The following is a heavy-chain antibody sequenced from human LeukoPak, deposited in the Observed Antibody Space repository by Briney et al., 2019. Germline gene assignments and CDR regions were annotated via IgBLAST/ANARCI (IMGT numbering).Heavy chain of an antibody. CDR3: AKQATYYYDSSGYLPYYFDY. CDR2: ISYDGSNK. CDR1: GFIFSSYA. Sequence: GGSLRLSCAASGFIFSSYAMHWVRQAPGKGLEWVAVISYDGSNKYHADSVQGRFTISRDNSKNTLYLQMNSLRAEDTAVYYCAKQATYYYDSSGYLPYYFDYWGQGTLVTVSS. D-gene: IGHD3-22*01. J-gene: IGHJ4*02. V-gene: IGHV3-30-3*02.